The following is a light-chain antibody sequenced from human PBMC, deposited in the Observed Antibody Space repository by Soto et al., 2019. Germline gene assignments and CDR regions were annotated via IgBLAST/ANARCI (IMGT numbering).Light chain of an antibody. J-gene: IGLJ3*02. CDR1: RSNIGAGYD. V-gene: IGLV1-40*01. CDR3: QSYDSSLSGWL. CDR2: GNS. Sequence: QPVLTQPPSVSGAPGQRVTISCTGSRSNIGAGYDVHWYQQLPGTAPKLLIYGNSNRPSGVPDRFSGSKSGTSASLAITGXQAEDEADYYCQSYDSSLSGWLFGGGTKVTVL.